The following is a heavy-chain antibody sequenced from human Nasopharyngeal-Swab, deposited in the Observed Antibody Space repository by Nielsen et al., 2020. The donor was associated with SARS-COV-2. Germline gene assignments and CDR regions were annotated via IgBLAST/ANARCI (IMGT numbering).Heavy chain of an antibody. CDR1: GYSFTSYW. Sequence: GESLKISCKGSGYSFTSYWIGWVRQMPGKGLEWMGIIYPGDSDNRYSPSFQGQVTITTDHSTSTAYLQWSSLKASDTAMYYCARTHGGANVLDYWGQGTLVTVSS. J-gene: IGHJ4*02. D-gene: IGHD1-26*01. CDR2: IYPGDSDN. V-gene: IGHV5-51*01. CDR3: ARTHGGANVLDY.